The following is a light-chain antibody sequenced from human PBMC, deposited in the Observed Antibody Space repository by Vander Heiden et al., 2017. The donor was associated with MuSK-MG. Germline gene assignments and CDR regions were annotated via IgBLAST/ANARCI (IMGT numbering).Light chain of an antibody. CDR3: QQYNSYPWT. CDR1: QSISSW. J-gene: IGKJ1*01. V-gene: IGKV1-5*01. CDR2: GAS. Sequence: DIQMTQSPSTLSASVGDRVTITCRASQSISSWLAWYQQKPGKAPKLLIYGASSLESGVPSRFSGSGSGTEFTLTISILQPDDFTTYYCQQYNSYPWTFGQGTKVEIK.